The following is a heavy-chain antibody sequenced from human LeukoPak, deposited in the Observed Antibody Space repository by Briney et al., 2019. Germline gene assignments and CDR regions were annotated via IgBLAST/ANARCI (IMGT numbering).Heavy chain of an antibody. J-gene: IGHJ5*02. D-gene: IGHD2-21*01. CDR2: ISYDGGET. Sequence: PGGSLRLSCTASGFTFSNYGMHWVRQAPGKGLECVALISYDGGETYYADSVRGRFTIPRDNAKDSLFLQMNSLTVEDTAMHYCVRSYHPGGWFDPWGQGTLVTVSS. CDR3: VRSYHPGGWFDP. V-gene: IGHV3-33*05. CDR1: GFTFSNYG.